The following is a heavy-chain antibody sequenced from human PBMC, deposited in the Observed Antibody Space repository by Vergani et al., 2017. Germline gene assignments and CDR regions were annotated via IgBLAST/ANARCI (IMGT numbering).Heavy chain of an antibody. D-gene: IGHD3-10*01. J-gene: IGHJ4*02. CDR1: GFTFSSYG. V-gene: IGHV3-30*18. Sequence: QVQLLESGGGVVQPGRSLRLSCVASGFTFSSYGMHWVRQAPGKGLEWVAVISYDGSNKYYADSVKGRFTISRDNSKNTLYLQMNSLRAEDTAVYYCAKDSGTMVRGFFDYWGQRTLVIVSS. CDR2: ISYDGSNK. CDR3: AKDSGTMVRGFFDY.